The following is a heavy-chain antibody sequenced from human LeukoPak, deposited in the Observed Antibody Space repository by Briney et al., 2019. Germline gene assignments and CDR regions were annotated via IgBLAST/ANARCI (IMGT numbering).Heavy chain of an antibody. V-gene: IGHV1-2*02. CDR1: GYPFTDYY. J-gene: IGHJ5*02. Sequence: ASVKVSCKTSGYPFTDYYIHWVRQAPGQGPEWMGWINPNSGGTNYAQNLQGRVTMTRDTSISTAYMELSRLRSDDTAVYYCARAAAVRWRYYDFWSGSGFDPWGQGTLVTVSS. CDR2: INPNSGGT. D-gene: IGHD3-3*01. CDR3: ARAAAVRWRYYDFWSGSGFDP.